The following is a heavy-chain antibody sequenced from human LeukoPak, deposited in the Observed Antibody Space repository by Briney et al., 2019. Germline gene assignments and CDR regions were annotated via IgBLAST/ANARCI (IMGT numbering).Heavy chain of an antibody. D-gene: IGHD2-15*01. Sequence: GGSLRLSCAASGFTFSSYAMSWVRQAPGKGLEWVSAISGSGGTTYYADSVKGRFTISRDNSKNTLYLQMNSLRAEDTAVYYCAKFALRYCSGGSCHPFDYWGQGTLVTVSS. V-gene: IGHV3-23*01. CDR1: GFTFSSYA. J-gene: IGHJ4*02. CDR3: AKFALRYCSGGSCHPFDY. CDR2: ISGSGGTT.